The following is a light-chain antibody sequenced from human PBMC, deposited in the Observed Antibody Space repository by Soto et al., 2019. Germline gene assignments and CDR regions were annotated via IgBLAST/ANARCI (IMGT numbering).Light chain of an antibody. CDR2: GAS. CDR1: QSVSSSY. Sequence: EIVLTQSPGTLSLSPGERATLSCRASQSVSSSYLAWYQQKPGQAPRLLIYGASSRATGIPDRVSGSGSGTDFTVTISRLEPEDFVVYYCQQYGTSPWTFGQGTKVEIK. V-gene: IGKV3-20*01. CDR3: QQYGTSPWT. J-gene: IGKJ1*01.